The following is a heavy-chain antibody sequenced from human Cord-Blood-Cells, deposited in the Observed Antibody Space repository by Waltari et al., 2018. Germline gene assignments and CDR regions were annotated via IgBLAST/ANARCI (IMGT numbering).Heavy chain of an antibody. Sequence: QVQLVQSGAEVKKPGASVKVSCKASGYTFTSYAMHWVRQAPGQRLEWMGWINAGNGNTKYSQKFQGRVSITRDTSASTAYMELSSLRSEDTAVYYCARKGPETSSSSAFDIWGQGTMVTVSS. CDR1: GYTFTSYA. CDR3: ARKGPETSSSSAFDI. J-gene: IGHJ3*02. V-gene: IGHV1-3*01. CDR2: INAGNGNT. D-gene: IGHD6-6*01.